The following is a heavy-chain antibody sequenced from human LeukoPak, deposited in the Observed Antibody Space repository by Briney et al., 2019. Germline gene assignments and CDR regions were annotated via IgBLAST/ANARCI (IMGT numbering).Heavy chain of an antibody. CDR1: GYTFTSYG. V-gene: IGHV1-18*01. CDR2: ISAYNGNT. Sequence: GASVKVSCKASGYTFTSYGISWVRQAPGQGLEWMGWISAYNGNTNYAQKLQGRVTMTTDTSTSTAYMELRSLRSDDTAAYYCARVYYDSSGYYYAGGFDYWGQGTLVTVSS. D-gene: IGHD3-22*01. CDR3: ARVYYDSSGYYYAGGFDY. J-gene: IGHJ4*02.